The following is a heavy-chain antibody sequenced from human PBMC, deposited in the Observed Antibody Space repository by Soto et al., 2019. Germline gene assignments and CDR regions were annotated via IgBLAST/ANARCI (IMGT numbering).Heavy chain of an antibody. V-gene: IGHV5-51*01. CDR3: AFLCSASRDNHDYNTVTAF. CDR2: IYPGDSDT. Sequence: GKGLEWMGIIYPGDSDTRYSPSFQGQVTISADKSISTAYLQWSSLKASDTAMYYCAFLCSASRDNHDYNTVTAFRGNGTTVTVFS. D-gene: IGHD6-6*01. J-gene: IGHJ6*04.